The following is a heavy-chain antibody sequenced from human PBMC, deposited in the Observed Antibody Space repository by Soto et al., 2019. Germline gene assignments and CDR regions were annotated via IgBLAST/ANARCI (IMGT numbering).Heavy chain of an antibody. Sequence: SLRLSCAVSGFTFSSYGMHWVRQAPGKGLEWVAHISYDGSNEHYVDSVKGRFTTSRDNSKNTLYLQMNSLRAEDTAVYYCAKDTYYHDSSGYYIFDYWGQGTPVTVSS. CDR1: GFTFSSYG. CDR3: AKDTYYHDSSGYYIFDY. V-gene: IGHV3-30*18. J-gene: IGHJ4*02. CDR2: ISYDGSNE. D-gene: IGHD3-22*01.